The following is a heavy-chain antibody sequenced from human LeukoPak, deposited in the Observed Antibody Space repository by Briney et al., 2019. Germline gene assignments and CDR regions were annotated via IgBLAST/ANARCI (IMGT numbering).Heavy chain of an antibody. CDR3: AKDSGGSYPPYFDY. Sequence: GRSLRLSCAASGFTFSSYGMHWVRQAPGKGLEWVAVIWYDGSNKYYADSVKGRFTISRDNSKNTLYLQMNSLRAEDTAVYYCAKDSGGSYPPYFDYWGQGTLVTVSS. D-gene: IGHD1-26*01. V-gene: IGHV3-33*06. J-gene: IGHJ4*02. CDR2: IWYDGSNK. CDR1: GFTFSSYG.